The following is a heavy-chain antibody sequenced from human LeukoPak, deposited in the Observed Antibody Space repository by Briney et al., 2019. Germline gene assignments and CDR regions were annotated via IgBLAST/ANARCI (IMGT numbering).Heavy chain of an antibody. CDR1: GGSIRSSSYY. CDR2: IYYSGST. V-gene: IGHV4-39*01. J-gene: IGHJ4*02. Sequence: KPSETLSLTCSLAGGSIRSSSYYWGWIRQPPGKGLEWIGSIYYSGSTYYNPSLKSRVTISVDTSKNQFSLKLSSVTAADTAVYYCASGDFWSGYYFDYWGQGTLVTVSS. CDR3: ASGDFWSGYYFDY. D-gene: IGHD3-3*01.